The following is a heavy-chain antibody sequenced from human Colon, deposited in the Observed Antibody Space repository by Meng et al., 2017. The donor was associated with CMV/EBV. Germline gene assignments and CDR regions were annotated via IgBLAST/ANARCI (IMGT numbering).Heavy chain of an antibody. CDR1: GGSISSGGYY. J-gene: IGHJ5*02. Sequence: SETLSLTCTVSGGSISSGGYYWSWIRQHPGKGLEWIGYIYYSGSTYYNPSLKSRVTISVDTSKNQFSLKLSSVTAADTAVYYCARERDLDCSSTSCYTHAWFDPWGQGTLVTVSS. CDR2: IYYSGST. V-gene: IGHV4-31*03. D-gene: IGHD2-2*02. CDR3: ARERDLDCSSTSCYTHAWFDP.